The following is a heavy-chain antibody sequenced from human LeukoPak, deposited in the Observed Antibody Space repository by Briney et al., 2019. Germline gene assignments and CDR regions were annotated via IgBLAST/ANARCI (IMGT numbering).Heavy chain of an antibody. CDR2: IYYSGST. CDR1: GGSIRSYY. V-gene: IGHV4-59*01. J-gene: IGHJ4*02. D-gene: IGHD6-6*01. CDR3: ATTFYNRSSRYFEY. Sequence: PSETLSLTCSVSGGSIRSYYWSWIRQPPGKGLEWIGYIYYSGSTNYNPSLKSRVTISVDTSKSQFSLKLSSVTAADTAVYYCATTFYNRSSRYFEYWGQGTLVTVSS.